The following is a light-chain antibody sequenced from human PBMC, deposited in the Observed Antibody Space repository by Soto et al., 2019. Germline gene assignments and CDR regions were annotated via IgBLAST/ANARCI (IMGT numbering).Light chain of an antibody. CDR1: QSVLYSSNHKNY. J-gene: IGKJ4*01. CDR2: WAS. Sequence: DMVMTQSPYSLLVSLDERATINCKSSQSVLYSSNHKNYLAWYQQKPGQPPKLLIYWASTRESGVPDRFSGSGSGTDFTLTISSLQEEDVAVYYCQQYYSTPLTFGGGTKVDIK. V-gene: IGKV4-1*01. CDR3: QQYYSTPLT.